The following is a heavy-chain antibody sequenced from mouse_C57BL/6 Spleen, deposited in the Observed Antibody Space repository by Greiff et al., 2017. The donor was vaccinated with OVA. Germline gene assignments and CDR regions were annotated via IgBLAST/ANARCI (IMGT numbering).Heavy chain of an antibody. CDR2: IWGVGST. D-gene: IGHD1-1*01. CDR1: GFSLTSYG. V-gene: IGHV2-6*01. Sequence: VQLQQSGPGLVAPSPSLSITCTVSGFSLTSYGVDWVRQSPGKGLEWLGVIWGVGSTNYNSALNSRLSISKDNSKSQVFLKMNSLQTDDTAMYYCASGTVVGGFAYWGQGTLVTVSA. CDR3: ASGTVVGGFAY. J-gene: IGHJ3*01.